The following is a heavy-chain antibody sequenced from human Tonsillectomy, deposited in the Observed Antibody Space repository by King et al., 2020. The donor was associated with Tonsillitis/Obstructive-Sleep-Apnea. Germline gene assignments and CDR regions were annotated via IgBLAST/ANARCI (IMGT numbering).Heavy chain of an antibody. V-gene: IGHV5-51*01. Sequence: QLVQSGAEVKKPGESLKISCKGSGYSFTTYWIGWVRQMPGKGLEWMGIIYPGDSDIRYSPSFQGQVTFSADKSISTAYLQWTSLKASDTAMFYCARIPYYGSGNYYFDFWGQGTLVTVTS. J-gene: IGHJ4*02. CDR2: IYPGDSDI. D-gene: IGHD3-10*01. CDR1: GYSFTTYW. CDR3: ARIPYYGSGNYYFDF.